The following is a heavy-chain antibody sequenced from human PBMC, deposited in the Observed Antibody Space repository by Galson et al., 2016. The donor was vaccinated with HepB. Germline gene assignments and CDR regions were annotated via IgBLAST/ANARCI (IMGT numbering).Heavy chain of an antibody. V-gene: IGHV1-2*02. J-gene: IGHJ4*02. CDR1: KYTFTVYY. Sequence: SVKVSCKASKYTFTVYYIHWVRQAPGQGLEWMGWISPNSGGTNYEQKFQGRVTMTRDTSITTAYMELSSLRSDDTAVYYCAREAAPGDDYSLAYRGQGTLVTVS. CDR2: ISPNSGGT. D-gene: IGHD4-11*01. CDR3: AREAAPGDDYSLAY.